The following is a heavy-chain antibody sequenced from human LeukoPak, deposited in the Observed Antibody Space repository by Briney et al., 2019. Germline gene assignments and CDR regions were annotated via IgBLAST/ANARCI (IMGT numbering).Heavy chain of an antibody. J-gene: IGHJ6*02. CDR3: ARPTVTNYYYYGMDV. V-gene: IGHV3-53*05. D-gene: IGHD4-17*01. Sequence: GGSLRLSCAASGFTVSTNYMSWVRQAPGKGLEWVSVIYSGGSTYYADSVKGRVTISRDNSKNTVYLQMNSLRAEDTAVYYCARPTVTNYYYYGMDVWGQGTTVTVSS. CDR1: GFTVSTNY. CDR2: IYSGGST.